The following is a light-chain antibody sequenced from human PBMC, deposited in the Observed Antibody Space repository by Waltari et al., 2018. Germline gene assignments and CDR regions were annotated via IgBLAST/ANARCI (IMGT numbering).Light chain of an antibody. Sequence: LVLTQSTATRSVSPGERATVSFTASQNVSIFLAWYQHKPGQAPRLIIYDVDNRATGIPPRFSGSGSGTDFTLTISRFESEDSAVYSCQQRSIWPPITFGQGTRLEIK. CDR1: QNVSIF. V-gene: IGKV3-11*01. CDR2: DVD. CDR3: QQRSIWPPIT. J-gene: IGKJ5*01.